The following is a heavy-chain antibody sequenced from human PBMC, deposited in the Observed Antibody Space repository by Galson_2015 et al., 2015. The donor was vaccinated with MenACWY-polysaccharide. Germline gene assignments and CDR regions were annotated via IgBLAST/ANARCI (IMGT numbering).Heavy chain of an antibody. CDR3: AIDSISGWVDLLDY. D-gene: IGHD6-19*01. V-gene: IGHV1-3*01. Sequence: SVKVSCKASGYTFTRYTIHWLRQAPGQRLEWMGWINAGSGNTRYSQKFQGRVTITRDTSASMAYMELSSLRSEDTAVYFCAIDSISGWVDLLDYTGQGTLVTVSS. CDR2: INAGSGNT. J-gene: IGHJ4*02. CDR1: GYTFTRYT.